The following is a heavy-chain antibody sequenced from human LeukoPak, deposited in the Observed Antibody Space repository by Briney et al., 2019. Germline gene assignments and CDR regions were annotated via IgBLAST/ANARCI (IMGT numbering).Heavy chain of an antibody. J-gene: IGHJ5*02. CDR1: GYSFTTYD. V-gene: IGHV1-8*03. D-gene: IGHD6-19*01. CDR3: TKGSGIVVAGWDWFDP. CDR2: MNPNTGNT. Sequence: GASVKVSCKASGYSFTTYDINWLRQATGQGLEWMGWMNPNTGNTGYAQKFQGRVTITGNTSISTVCMELSSLRSEDTAVYYCTKGSGIVVAGWDWFDPWGQGTLVTVSA.